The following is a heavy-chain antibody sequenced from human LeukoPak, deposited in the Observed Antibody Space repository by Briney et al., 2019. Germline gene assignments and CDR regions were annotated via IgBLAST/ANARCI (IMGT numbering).Heavy chain of an antibody. CDR2: ISSDGNNK. Sequence: GGSLRLSCAASGFTFTNYAMHWVRQAPGKGLEWVAVISSDGNNKYYADSVKGRFTISRDNAKNSLYLQMNSLRADDTAVYYCARDKIVGPTTLDYWGQGTLVTVSS. CDR3: ARDKIVGPTTLDY. D-gene: IGHD1-26*01. J-gene: IGHJ4*02. CDR1: GFTFTNYA. V-gene: IGHV3-30-3*01.